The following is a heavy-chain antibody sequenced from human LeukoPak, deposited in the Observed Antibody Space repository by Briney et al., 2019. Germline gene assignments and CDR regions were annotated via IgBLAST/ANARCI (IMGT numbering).Heavy chain of an antibody. Sequence: GGSLRLSCAASGFTFSSYVMNWVRQAPGKGLEWVSGISGSGGSTYNADPVKGRFTISRDNSNNTFYLQMNSLRAEDTAVYYCARGGPYHQTVGGALDYWGQGNPVTVSS. CDR3: ARGGPYHQTVGGALDY. V-gene: IGHV3-23*01. CDR1: GFTFSSYV. J-gene: IGHJ4*02. D-gene: IGHD1-26*01. CDR2: ISGSGGST.